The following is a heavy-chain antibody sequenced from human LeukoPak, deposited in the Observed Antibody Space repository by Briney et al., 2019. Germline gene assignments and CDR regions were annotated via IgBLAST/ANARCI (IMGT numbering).Heavy chain of an antibody. V-gene: IGHV2-5*02. CDR2: IYWDDEK. Sequence: SGPTLVNPTQTLTLTCTFSGFSLSTSGVGVGWIRQPPGKALEWLALIYWDDEKRYSPSLKSRLTITKDTSKNQVVLTMTNMDPVDTATYYCAHIRVTTMVADFDYWGQGTLVTVSS. J-gene: IGHJ4*02. CDR3: AHIRVTTMVADFDY. CDR1: GFSLSTSGVG. D-gene: IGHD5-18*01.